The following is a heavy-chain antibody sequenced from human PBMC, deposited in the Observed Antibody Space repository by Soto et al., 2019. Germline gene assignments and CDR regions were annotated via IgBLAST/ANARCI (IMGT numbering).Heavy chain of an antibody. V-gene: IGHV1-18*01. CDR2: ISAYNGNT. J-gene: IGHJ4*02. CDR3: ARGYPFNYDSSGYYFSDY. CDR1: GYTFTSYG. Sequence: QVQLVQSGAEVTKPGASVKVSCKASGYTFTSYGISWVRQAPGQGLEWMGWISAYNGNTNYAQKRQGRVTMTTDTSTSTAYMELRSLRSDDTAVYYCARGYPFNYDSSGYYFSDYWGQGTLVTVSS. D-gene: IGHD3-22*01.